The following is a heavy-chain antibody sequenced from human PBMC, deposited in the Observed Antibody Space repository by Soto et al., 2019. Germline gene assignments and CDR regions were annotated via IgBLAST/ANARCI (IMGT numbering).Heavy chain of an antibody. CDR3: ARVVVVAATGTDY. J-gene: IGHJ4*02. CDR1: GFTFSSYA. Sequence: EVQVLESGGGLVQPGGSLRLSCAASGFTFSSYAMNWVRQAPGKGLEWVSGINSSGDNTYYADSVKGRFTISRDNSKNTLYLQMNSLRVEATAVYYCARVVVVAATGTDYWGQGTLVTVSS. D-gene: IGHD2-15*01. V-gene: IGHV3-23*01. CDR2: INSSGDNT.